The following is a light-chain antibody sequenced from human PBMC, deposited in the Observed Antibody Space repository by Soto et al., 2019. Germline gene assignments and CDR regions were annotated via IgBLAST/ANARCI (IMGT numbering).Light chain of an antibody. CDR2: AAS. CDR3: QQDYNYPRT. Sequence: AIQMTQSPSSLSASVGDRVTITCRASQGIRNDLGWYQQKPGKAPKLLISAASSLQSGVPSRFSGSGSGTDFTLTISSLQPEDFATYYCQQDYNYPRTFGQGTKVEIK. CDR1: QGIRND. J-gene: IGKJ1*01. V-gene: IGKV1-6*01.